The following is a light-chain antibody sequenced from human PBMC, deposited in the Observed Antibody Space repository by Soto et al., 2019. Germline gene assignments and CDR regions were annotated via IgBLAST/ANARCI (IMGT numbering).Light chain of an antibody. CDR2: SNN. CDR3: AAWDDSLNAVV. CDR1: SSNIGSNT. J-gene: IGLJ2*01. V-gene: IGLV1-44*01. Sequence: QSVLTQAPSASGTPGQRVTISCSGSSSNIGSNTVNWYQQLPGTAPKLLIYSNNQRPSGVVDRFSGSKSGTSASLAISGLQSDDEADYYCAAWDDSLNAVVFGGGTKLTVL.